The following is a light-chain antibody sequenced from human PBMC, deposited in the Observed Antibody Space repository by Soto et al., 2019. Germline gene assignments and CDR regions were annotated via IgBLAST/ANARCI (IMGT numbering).Light chain of an antibody. Sequence: EIVLTQSPATLSLSPGERATLSCRASQSVSSFLAWSQQKPGQAPRLLIYDTSNRATGIPARFSGSGSGTDFTLTISSLEPEDFAVYYCHQRSGSPLTFGGPTRVEIK. V-gene: IGKV3-11*01. J-gene: IGKJ4*01. CDR3: HQRSGSPLT. CDR1: QSVSSF. CDR2: DTS.